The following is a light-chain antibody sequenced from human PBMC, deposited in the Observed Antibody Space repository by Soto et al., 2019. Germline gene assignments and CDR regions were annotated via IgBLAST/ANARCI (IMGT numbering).Light chain of an antibody. J-gene: IGLJ1*01. CDR3: AVWDDSLNGYV. V-gene: IGLV1-44*01. CDR2: SDH. Sequence: QSVLTQPPSASGTPGQGVPLSFFGSNSNIGINAVKWYQQFPGTAPRILIHSDHQRPSGVPDRFSGSRSATSASLAISGLQSEDEATYHCAVWDDSLNGYVFGTGTKLTVL. CDR1: NSNIGINA.